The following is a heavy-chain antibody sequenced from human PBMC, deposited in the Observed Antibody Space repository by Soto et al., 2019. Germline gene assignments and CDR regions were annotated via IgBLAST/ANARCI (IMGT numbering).Heavy chain of an antibody. CDR2: IYYSGST. D-gene: IGHD3-10*01. V-gene: IGHV4-39*01. CDR3: ARRGFGECGWFDP. J-gene: IGHJ5*02. CDR1: GGSISSSSYY. Sequence: QLQLQESGPGLVKPSETLSLTCTVSGGSISSSSYYWGWIRQPPGKGLEWIGSIYYSGSTYYNPSLKSRVTISVDTSKNQFSLKLSSVTAADTAVYYCARRGFGECGWFDPWGQGTLVTVSS.